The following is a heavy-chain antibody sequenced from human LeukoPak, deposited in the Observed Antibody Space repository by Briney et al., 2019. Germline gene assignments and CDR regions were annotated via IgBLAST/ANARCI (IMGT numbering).Heavy chain of an antibody. CDR2: IIPIFGTT. CDR1: GGTFSSYA. CDR3: AREALDSSGRLFDY. Sequence: SVKVSCKASGGTFSSYAISWVRQAPGQGLEWMGGIIPIFGTTNYAQKFQGRVTITTDESTSTAYMELSSLRSEDTAVYYCAREALDSSGRLFDYWGQGTLVTVSS. D-gene: IGHD3-22*01. V-gene: IGHV1-69*05. J-gene: IGHJ4*02.